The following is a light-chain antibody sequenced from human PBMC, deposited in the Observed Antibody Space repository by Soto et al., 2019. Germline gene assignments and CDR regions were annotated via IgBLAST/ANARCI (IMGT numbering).Light chain of an antibody. Sequence: QSALAQPASVSGSPGQSITISCTGTSSNVGSYKLVSWYQQHPGKAPKLMIFEVNKRPSGVSNSFSGSKSGNTASLTISGLKVEDEADYYCCSSGGSPTDVFGTGTKVTVL. V-gene: IGLV2-23*02. CDR2: EVN. J-gene: IGLJ1*01. CDR1: SSNVGSYKL. CDR3: CSSGGSPTDV.